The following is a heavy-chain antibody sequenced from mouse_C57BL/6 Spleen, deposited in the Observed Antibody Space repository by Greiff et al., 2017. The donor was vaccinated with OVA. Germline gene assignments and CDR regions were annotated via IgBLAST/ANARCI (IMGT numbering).Heavy chain of an antibody. CDR2: IWRGGST. CDR1: GFSFTSYG. Sequence: QVQLQQSGPGLVQPSQSLSITCTVSGFSFTSYGVHWVRQSPGKGLEWLGVIWRGGSTDYNAAFMSRLSITKDNSKSQVFFKMNSLQADDTAIYYCAKTIYYGSYYAMDYWGQGTSVTVSS. CDR3: AKTIYYGSYYAMDY. V-gene: IGHV2-5*01. D-gene: IGHD2-1*01. J-gene: IGHJ4*01.